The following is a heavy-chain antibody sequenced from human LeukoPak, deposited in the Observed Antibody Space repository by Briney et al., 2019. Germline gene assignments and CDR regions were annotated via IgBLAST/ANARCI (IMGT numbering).Heavy chain of an antibody. J-gene: IGHJ4*02. CDR2: INPNSGGT. CDR3: ARPFEHYCSGGSCYYGY. V-gene: IGHV1-2*02. D-gene: IGHD2-15*01. Sequence: ASVKVSCKASGYTFTGYYMHWVRQAPGQGLEWMGWINPNSGGTNYAQKFQGRVTMTRDTSISTAYMELSRLRSDDTAVYYCARPFEHYCSGGSCYYGYWGQGTLVTVSS. CDR1: GYTFTGYY.